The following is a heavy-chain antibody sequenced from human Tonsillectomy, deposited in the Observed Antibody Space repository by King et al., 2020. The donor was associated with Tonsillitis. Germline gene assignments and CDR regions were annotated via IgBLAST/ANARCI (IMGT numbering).Heavy chain of an antibody. CDR2: INHSGST. CDR3: ARGRSILWYFDL. Sequence: VQLQQWGAGLLKPSETLSLTCAVYGGSFSGYYWSWIRQPPGKGLEWIGEINHSGSTNYNPSLKSRVTISVDTSKNQFSLKLSSVTAADTAVYYCARGRSILWYFDLWGRGTLVTVSS. J-gene: IGHJ2*01. D-gene: IGHD2-2*02. V-gene: IGHV4-34*01. CDR1: GGSFSGYY.